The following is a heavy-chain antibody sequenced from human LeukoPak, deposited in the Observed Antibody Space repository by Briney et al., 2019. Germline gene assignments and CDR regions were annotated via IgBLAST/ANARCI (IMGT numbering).Heavy chain of an antibody. CDR2: IIPIFGTA. D-gene: IGHD3-3*01. CDR3: ATEWLLYRGWFDP. Sequence: GASVKVSCKASGGTFSSYAISWVRQAPGQGLEWMGGIIPIFGTANYAQKFQGRVTITTDESTSTAYMELSSLRSEDTAVYYCATEWLLYRGWFDPWGQGTLVTVPS. J-gene: IGHJ5*02. CDR1: GGTFSSYA. V-gene: IGHV1-69*05.